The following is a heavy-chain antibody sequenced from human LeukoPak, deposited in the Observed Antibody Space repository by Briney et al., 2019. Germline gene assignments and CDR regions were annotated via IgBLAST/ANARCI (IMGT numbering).Heavy chain of an antibody. Sequence: ASVKVSCKASGYTFTTYDINWVRQAAGQGLEWMGYVNPNSGKTEYAQKFQGRLTVTSYTSINTAYMELSNLRSEDTAVYYCARELRSDSYWGLGTLVTVSS. J-gene: IGHJ4*02. CDR1: GYTFTTYD. V-gene: IGHV1-8*01. CDR2: VNPNSGKT. CDR3: ARELRSDSY. D-gene: IGHD3-16*01.